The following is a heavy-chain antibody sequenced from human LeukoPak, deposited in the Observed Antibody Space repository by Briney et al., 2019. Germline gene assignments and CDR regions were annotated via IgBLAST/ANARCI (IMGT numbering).Heavy chain of an antibody. V-gene: IGHV3-30*03. J-gene: IGHJ4*02. Sequence: GGSLRLSCAASGFTFSSFGMHWVRQAPGKGLEWVAVISYDGSNKYYADSVKGRFTISRDNSKNTLYLQMNSLRAEDTAVYYCARWAVEATFDYWGQGTLVTVSS. CDR3: ARWAVEATFDY. D-gene: IGHD1-26*01. CDR2: ISYDGSNK. CDR1: GFTFSSFG.